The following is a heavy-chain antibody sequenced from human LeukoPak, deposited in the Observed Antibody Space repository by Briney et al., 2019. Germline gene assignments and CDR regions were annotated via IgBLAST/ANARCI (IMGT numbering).Heavy chain of an antibody. CDR2: IYPGDSDT. J-gene: IGHJ5*02. CDR3: ARLDLEGPFDP. CDR1: GFTFTSYW. Sequence: GESLKISCKGSGFTFTSYWIGWVRQMPGKGLERMGIIYPGDSDTRYSPSFQGQVTISADTSINTAYLQWSSLKASDTAMYYCARLDLEGPFDPWGQGTLVTVSS. V-gene: IGHV5-51*01.